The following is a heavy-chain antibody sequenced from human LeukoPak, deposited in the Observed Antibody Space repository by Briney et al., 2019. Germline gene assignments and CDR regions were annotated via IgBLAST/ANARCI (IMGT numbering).Heavy chain of an antibody. V-gene: IGHV4-34*01. J-gene: IGHJ4*02. D-gene: IGHD3-22*01. CDR2: INHSGGT. CDR1: GGSFSGYY. CDR3: ARQENYYYDSSGYPLFDY. Sequence: PSETLSLTCAVYGGSFSGYYWSWIRQPPGKGLEWIGEINHSGGTNYNPSLKSRVTISVDTSKNQFSLKLSSVTAADTAVYYCARQENYYYDSSGYPLFDYWGQGTLVTVSS.